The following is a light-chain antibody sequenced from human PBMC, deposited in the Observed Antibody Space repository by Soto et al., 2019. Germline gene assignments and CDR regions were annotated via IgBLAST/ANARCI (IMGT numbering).Light chain of an antibody. CDR1: SSDVGDYNY. CDR2: EVN. J-gene: IGLJ1*01. CDR3: GSYTSSSTLV. V-gene: IGLV2-14*01. Sequence: QSALTQPAAVSGSPGQSITISGTGSSSDVGDYNYVSWYQQHPDSAPQLMIYEVNNRPSGVSNRFSGSKSGNTASLTISGLQAEDEADYYCGSYTSSSTLVFGTGTKVTVL.